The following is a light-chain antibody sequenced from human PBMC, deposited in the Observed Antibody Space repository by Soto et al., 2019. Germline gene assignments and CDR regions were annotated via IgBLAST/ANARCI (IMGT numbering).Light chain of an antibody. Sequence: DIQMTQSPSSLYASVGDRVTITCQASQDISNYLNWYQQKPGKAPKLLIYDASNLETGVPSRFSGSGSGTDFTFTSSSLQPEDIATYYCQQYDNLPFTFGPGTKVYIK. CDR3: QQYDNLPFT. V-gene: IGKV1-33*01. J-gene: IGKJ3*01. CDR1: QDISNY. CDR2: DAS.